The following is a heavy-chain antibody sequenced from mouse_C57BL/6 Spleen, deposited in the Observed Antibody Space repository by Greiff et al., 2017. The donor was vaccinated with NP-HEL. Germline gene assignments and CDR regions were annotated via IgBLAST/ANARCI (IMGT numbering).Heavy chain of an antibody. J-gene: IGHJ2*01. D-gene: IGHD2-4*01. V-gene: IGHV1-52*01. Sequence: QVQLQQPGAELVRPGSSVKLSCKASGYTFTSYWMHWVKQRPIQGLEWIGNIDPSDSATHYNQKFKDKATLTVDKSSSTAYMQLSSLTSEDSAVYYCARSSYYDYDGDYWGQGTTLTVSS. CDR3: ARSSYYDYDGDY. CDR2: IDPSDSAT. CDR1: GYTFTSYW.